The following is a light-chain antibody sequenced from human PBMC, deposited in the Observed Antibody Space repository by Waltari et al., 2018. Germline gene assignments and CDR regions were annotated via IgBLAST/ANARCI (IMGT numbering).Light chain of an antibody. J-gene: IGLJ2*01. CDR1: IRDVGGYVY. CDR3: SSYAGSNNLV. Sequence: QPALTQPPSASGSPDQSVTISCTGPIRDVGGYVYVPWYQQHPGKAPKVIIYEVDKRPSGVPDRFSGSKAGNTASLTVSRLQADDEADYYCSSYAGSNNLVFGGGTKLTVL. V-gene: IGLV2-8*01. CDR2: EVD.